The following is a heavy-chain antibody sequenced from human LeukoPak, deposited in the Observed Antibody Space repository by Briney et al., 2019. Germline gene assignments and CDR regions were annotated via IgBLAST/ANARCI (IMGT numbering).Heavy chain of an antibody. Sequence: GGSLRLSCAASGFTFSNYGIHWVRQAPGKGLEWVAFVRSDGGIKYYADSVKGRFTISRDNSRTTVYLQMNSLRAEDTAVYHCAKDLPAAYFDYWGQGTLVTVSS. CDR2: VRSDGGIK. D-gene: IGHD2-2*01. CDR1: GFTFSNYG. V-gene: IGHV3-30*02. J-gene: IGHJ4*02. CDR3: AKDLPAAYFDY.